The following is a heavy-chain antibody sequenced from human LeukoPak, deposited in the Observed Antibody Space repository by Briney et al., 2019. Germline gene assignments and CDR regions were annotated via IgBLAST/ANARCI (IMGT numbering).Heavy chain of an antibody. D-gene: IGHD6-13*01. J-gene: IGHJ4*02. Sequence: GGSLRLSCTASGFTFSSYGMHWVRQAPGKGLEWVTVIWYDGSNKYYADSVKGRFTISRDNSKNTLYLQMNSLRAEDTAFYYCARDRKSSSWYGATFDYWGQGTLVTVSS. CDR2: IWYDGSNK. CDR1: GFTFSSYG. CDR3: ARDRKSSSWYGATFDY. V-gene: IGHV3-33*01.